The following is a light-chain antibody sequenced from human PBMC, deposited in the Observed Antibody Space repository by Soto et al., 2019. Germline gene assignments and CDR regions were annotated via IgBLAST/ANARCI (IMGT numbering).Light chain of an antibody. J-gene: IGKJ2*01. CDR1: QSVNNNY. Sequence: EIVLTQSPGTLSLSPGERATLSCRASQSVNNNYLAWYQKKPGQAPRHLIYGASRKATGITDRFSGSGSGTDFTLTISRLEPEDFAVYYCQQYGSSQYTFGQGTKLQIK. CDR2: GAS. V-gene: IGKV3-20*01. CDR3: QQYGSSQYT.